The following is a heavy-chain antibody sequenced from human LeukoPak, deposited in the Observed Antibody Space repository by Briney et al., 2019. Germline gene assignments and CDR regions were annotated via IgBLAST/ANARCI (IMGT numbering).Heavy chain of an antibody. CDR3: AKDLGFAVNYFDY. J-gene: IGHJ4*02. Sequence: PSETLSLTCTVSGGSISSYYWSWVRQAPGKGLEWVSASGGDGGSTYADSVKGRFTISRDNSKDTLYLQMNSLRAEDTAVYYCAKDLGFAVNYFDYWGQGTLVTVSS. V-gene: IGHV3-23*01. CDR1: GGSISSYY. CDR2: SGGDGGST. D-gene: IGHD3-3*01.